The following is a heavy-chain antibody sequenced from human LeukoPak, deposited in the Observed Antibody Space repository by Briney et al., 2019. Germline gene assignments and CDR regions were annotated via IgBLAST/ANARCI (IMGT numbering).Heavy chain of an antibody. Sequence: SETLSLTCAVFGGSFSGYYWSWIRQPPGQGLEWIGEINHSGSTNYNPSLRSRVTISVDTSKSQFSLRLSSVTAADTGVYYCASVPGAYNYFDSWGQGDLVTVSS. V-gene: IGHV4-34*01. CDR3: ASVPGAYNYFDS. CDR2: INHSGST. CDR1: GGSFSGYY. D-gene: IGHD4/OR15-4a*01. J-gene: IGHJ5*01.